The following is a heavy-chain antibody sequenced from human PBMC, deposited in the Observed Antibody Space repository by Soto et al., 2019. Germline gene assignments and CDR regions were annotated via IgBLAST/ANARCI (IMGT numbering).Heavy chain of an antibody. J-gene: IGHJ6*03. Sequence: SETLSLTCTVSGGSISSYDWSWIRQPPGKGLEWIGYIYYSGSTNYNPSLKSRVTISVDTSKNQFSLKLSSVTAADTAVYYCARRNIVVVPAAMGAWGYYYYYYMDVWGKGTTVTVSS. CDR1: GGSISSYD. D-gene: IGHD2-2*01. V-gene: IGHV4-59*08. CDR2: IYYSGST. CDR3: ARRNIVVVPAAMGAWGYYYYYYMDV.